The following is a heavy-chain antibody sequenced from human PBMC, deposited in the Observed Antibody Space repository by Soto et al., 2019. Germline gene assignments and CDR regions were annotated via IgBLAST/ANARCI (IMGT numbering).Heavy chain of an antibody. D-gene: IGHD3-10*01. Sequence: QITLKESGPTLVKPTQTLTLTCTFSGFSLSTSGVGVGWIRQPPGKALEWLAFIYWDDDKRYRPSLKSRLTITKNTDQTQVVLTITNIAPAATATYYGAHRSPYYNGGNTGWFAPWGQGTLVTVSS. CDR3: AHRSPYYNGGNTGWFAP. CDR1: GFSLSTSGVG. V-gene: IGHV2-5*02. CDR2: IYWDDDK. J-gene: IGHJ5*02.